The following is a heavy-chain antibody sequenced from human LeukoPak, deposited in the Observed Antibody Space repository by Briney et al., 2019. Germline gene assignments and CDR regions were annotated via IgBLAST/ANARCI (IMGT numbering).Heavy chain of an antibody. CDR1: GFTFDDYA. CDR3: AKAERITMVRGVNYHYYYYMDV. J-gene: IGHJ6*03. CDR2: ISWNSGSI. V-gene: IGHV3-9*01. D-gene: IGHD3-10*01. Sequence: GRSLRLSCAASGFTFDDYAMHWVRQAPGKGLEWVSGISWNSGSIGYADSVKGRFTISRDNSENSLYLQMNSLRAEDTALYYCAKAERITMVRGVNYHYYYYMDVWGKGTTVTVSS.